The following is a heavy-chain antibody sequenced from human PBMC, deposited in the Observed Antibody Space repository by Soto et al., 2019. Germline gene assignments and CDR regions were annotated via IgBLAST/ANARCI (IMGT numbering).Heavy chain of an antibody. D-gene: IGHD3-16*01. CDR2: ISGSGGST. CDR1: GFTFSSYA. Sequence: GGSLRLSCAASGFTFSSYAMSWVRQAPGKGLEWVSAISGSGGSTYYADSVKGRFTISRDNSKNTLYLQMNSLRAEDTAVYYCAKILGRGEDQRTNYMDVWGKGTTVTVSS. J-gene: IGHJ6*03. CDR3: AKILGRGEDQRTNYMDV. V-gene: IGHV3-23*01.